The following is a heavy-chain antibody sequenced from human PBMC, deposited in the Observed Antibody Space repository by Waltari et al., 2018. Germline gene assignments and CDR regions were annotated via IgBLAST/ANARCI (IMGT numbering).Heavy chain of an antibody. CDR2: IYSGGST. V-gene: IGHV3-23*03. J-gene: IGHJ4*02. CDR1: GFTFSSYA. CDR3: AKPKTQGPSYFDY. Sequence: EVQLLESGGGLVQPGGSLRLSCAASGFTFSSYAMSWVRQAPGKGLEWVSVIYSGGSTYYADSVKGRFTISRDNSKNTLYLQMNSLRAEDTAVYYCAKPKTQGPSYFDYWGQGTLVTVSS.